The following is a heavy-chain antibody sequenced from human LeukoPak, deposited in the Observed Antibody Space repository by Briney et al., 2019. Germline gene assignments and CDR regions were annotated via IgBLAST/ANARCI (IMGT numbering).Heavy chain of an antibody. J-gene: IGHJ4*02. V-gene: IGHV4-38-2*01. CDR2: IYHSGST. CDR3: ARAYSGSYPYYFDY. Sequence: PSETLSLTCDVSGYSISSGYYWGWIRQPPGKGLESIGSIYHSGSTYYNPSLKSRVTISVDTSKNQFSLKLSSVTAADTAVYYCARAYSGSYPYYFDYWGQGTLVTVSS. CDR1: GYSISSGYY. D-gene: IGHD1-26*01.